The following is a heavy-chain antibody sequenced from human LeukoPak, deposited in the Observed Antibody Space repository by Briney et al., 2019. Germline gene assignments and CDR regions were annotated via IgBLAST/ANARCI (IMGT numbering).Heavy chain of an antibody. CDR1: GFTFSSYA. V-gene: IGHV3-30*01. D-gene: IGHD1-26*01. CDR2: ISYDGSNK. Sequence: PGGSLRLSCAASGFTFSSYAMHWVRQAPGKGLEWVAVISYDGSNKYYADSVKGRFTISRDNSKNTLYLQMNSLRAEDTAVYCCARDLRSGSYYYWGQGTLVTVSS. J-gene: IGHJ4*02. CDR3: ARDLRSGSYYY.